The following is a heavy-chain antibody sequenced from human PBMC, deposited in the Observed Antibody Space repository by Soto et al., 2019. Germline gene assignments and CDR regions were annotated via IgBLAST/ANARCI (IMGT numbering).Heavy chain of an antibody. CDR2: INSDGSST. CDR3: ARDPEWPPYGMDV. Sequence: EVQLVESGGGLVQPGGSLRLSCGASGFTFSSYWMHWVRQAPGKGLVWVSRINSDGSSTSYADSVKGRFTISRDNAKNTLYLQMNSLRAEDTAVYYCARDPEWPPYGMDVWGQGTTVTVSS. D-gene: IGHD3-3*01. CDR1: GFTFSSYW. J-gene: IGHJ6*02. V-gene: IGHV3-74*01.